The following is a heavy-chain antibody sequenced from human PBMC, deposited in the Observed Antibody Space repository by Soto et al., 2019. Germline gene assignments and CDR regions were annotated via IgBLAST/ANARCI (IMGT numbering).Heavy chain of an antibody. CDR3: AILGGTTATTPYFDS. CDR1: GYTFPTYG. D-gene: IGHD4-17*01. Sequence: ASVKVSCKAFGYTFPTYGSDWVRKAPGQGLEWMGWIFPYNGNTKYPQNLQGRVTVTTDTSTTTAYMELRSLRSDDTAVYYCAILGGTTATTPYFDSWGQGTLVTVSS. CDR2: IFPYNGNT. J-gene: IGHJ4*02. V-gene: IGHV1-18*01.